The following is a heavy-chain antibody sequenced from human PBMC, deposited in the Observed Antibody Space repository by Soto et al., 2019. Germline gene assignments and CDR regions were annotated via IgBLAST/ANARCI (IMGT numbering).Heavy chain of an antibody. Sequence: QVQLVESGGGVVQPGRSLRLSCAASGFTFSSYGMHWVRQAPGKGLEWVAVIWYDGSNKYYADSVKGRFTISRDNSKNTLYLQMNSLRDEDTAVYYCARWGRAAGDYWGQGTLVTVSS. V-gene: IGHV3-33*01. CDR1: GFTFSSYG. J-gene: IGHJ4*02. D-gene: IGHD6-13*01. CDR3: ARWGRAAGDY. CDR2: IWYDGSNK.